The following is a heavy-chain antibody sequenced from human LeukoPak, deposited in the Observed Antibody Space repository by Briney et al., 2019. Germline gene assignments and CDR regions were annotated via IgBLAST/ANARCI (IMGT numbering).Heavy chain of an antibody. CDR1: GYTLTELS. D-gene: IGHD6-19*01. CDR3: ATVIAVAGNLYYFDY. CDR2: FDPEDGET. Sequence: ASVKVSCKVSGYTLTELSMHWVRQAPGKGLEWMGGFDPEDGETIYAQKFQGRVTMTEDTSTDTAYMELSSLRSEDTAVYYCATVIAVAGNLYYFDYWGQGTLVTVSS. J-gene: IGHJ4*02. V-gene: IGHV1-24*01.